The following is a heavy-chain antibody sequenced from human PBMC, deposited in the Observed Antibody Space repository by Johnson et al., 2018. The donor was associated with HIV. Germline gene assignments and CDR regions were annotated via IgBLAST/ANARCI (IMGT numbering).Heavy chain of an antibody. V-gene: IGHV3-7*03. CDR3: ARDGVYSSPHDAFDI. CDR1: GFTFSSYG. D-gene: IGHD6-13*01. CDR2: IKEDGNDE. J-gene: IGHJ3*02. Sequence: VQLVESGGGVVQPGRSLRLSCAASGFTFSSYGMHWVRQAPGKGLEWVANIKEDGNDEYYVDSLEGRFTISRDNAKNSLYLQMDNLRTEDTAVYYCARDGVYSSPHDAFDIWGQGTMVTVSS.